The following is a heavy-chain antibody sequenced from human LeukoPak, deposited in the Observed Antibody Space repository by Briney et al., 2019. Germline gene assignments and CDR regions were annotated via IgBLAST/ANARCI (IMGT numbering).Heavy chain of an antibody. J-gene: IGHJ4*02. D-gene: IGHD6-25*01. Sequence: GGSLRLSCAASGFAVTNTFMTWVRQAPGKGLEWVSVIHSGGTTDYAGSVKGRFTISRDKSKNTLYLQMNSLRADDTAVYFCARDLRSSGFDYWGQGTLVTVSS. CDR2: IHSGGTT. CDR3: ARDLRSSGFDY. V-gene: IGHV3-53*01. CDR1: GFAVTNTF.